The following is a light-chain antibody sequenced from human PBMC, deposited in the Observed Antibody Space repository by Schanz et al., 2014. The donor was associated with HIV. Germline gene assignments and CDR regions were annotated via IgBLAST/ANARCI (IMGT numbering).Light chain of an antibody. J-gene: IGKJ1*01. CDR1: QSIGNY. Sequence: DIQMTQSPSSLSASVGDRVTITCRARQSIGNYMAWYQQRPGKAPNLLISKASALGGGVPSRFSGSGSGTEFTLTISSLQPDDFATYYCQQYVGFYHTFGQGTKVEIK. V-gene: IGKV1-5*03. CDR3: QQYVGFYHT. CDR2: KAS.